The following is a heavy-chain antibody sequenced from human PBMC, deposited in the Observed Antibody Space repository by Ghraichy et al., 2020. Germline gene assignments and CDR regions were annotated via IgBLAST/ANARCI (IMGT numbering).Heavy chain of an antibody. Sequence: GGSLRLSCAASGFTFSNHWMNWVRQAPGKGLEWVSRINTDGSTTSYADSVQGRFTITRDNANNTLSLLMSNLRADDTAIYYCVRGRGTYDSWGQGTLVTVSS. CDR1: GFTFSNHW. J-gene: IGHJ5*01. V-gene: IGHV3-74*01. CDR3: VRGRGTYDS. CDR2: INTDGSTT.